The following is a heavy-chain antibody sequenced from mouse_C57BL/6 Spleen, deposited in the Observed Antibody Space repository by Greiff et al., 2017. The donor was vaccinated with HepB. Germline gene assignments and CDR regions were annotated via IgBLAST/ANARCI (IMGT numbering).Heavy chain of an antibody. CDR3: AGRGYDFAWFAY. CDR1: GYAFSSYW. V-gene: IGHV1-80*01. J-gene: IGHJ3*01. D-gene: IGHD2-4*01. CDR2: IYPGDGDT. Sequence: VKLVESGAELVKPGASVKISCKASGYAFSSYWMNWVKQRPGKGLEWIGQIYPGDGDTNYNGKFKGKATLTADKSSSTAYMQLSSLTSEDSAVYFCAGRGYDFAWFAYWGQGTLVTVSA.